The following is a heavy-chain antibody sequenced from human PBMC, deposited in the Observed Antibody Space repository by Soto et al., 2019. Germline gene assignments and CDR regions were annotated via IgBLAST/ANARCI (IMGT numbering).Heavy chain of an antibody. CDR2: ISGSGGST. D-gene: IGHD3-22*01. Sequence: GGSLRLSCAASGFTFSSYAMSWVRQAPGKGLEWVSAISGSGGSTYYADSVKGRFTISRDNSKNTLYLQMNSLRAEDTAVYYCAKTPPTNYYDSSGYYVYYYYGMDVWGQGTTVTVSS. CDR3: AKTPPTNYYDSSGYYVYYYYGMDV. CDR1: GFTFSSYA. V-gene: IGHV3-23*01. J-gene: IGHJ6*02.